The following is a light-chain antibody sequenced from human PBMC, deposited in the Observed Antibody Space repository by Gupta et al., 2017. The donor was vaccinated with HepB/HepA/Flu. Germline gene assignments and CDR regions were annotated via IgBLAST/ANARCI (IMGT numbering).Light chain of an antibody. J-gene: IGKJ3*01. CDR2: AAS. Sequence: DMQMTLSPPSLSASGGDRVPVTCRASQSISSYLNWYQQKPGKAPKLLIYAASSLQSGVPSRFSASGFGTDLTITNSSVEPEDFGAYYCKQGLRTPRAFGHGTKVDIK. CDR1: QSISSY. V-gene: IGKV1-39*01. CDR3: KQGLRTPRA.